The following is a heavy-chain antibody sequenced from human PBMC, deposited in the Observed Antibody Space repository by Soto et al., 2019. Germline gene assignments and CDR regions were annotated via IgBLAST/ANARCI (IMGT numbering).Heavy chain of an antibody. D-gene: IGHD6-13*01. CDR1: GGSISSGGYS. J-gene: IGHJ6*02. Sequence: SETLSLTCAVSGGSISSGGYSWSWIRQPPEKGLEWIGYIYHSGSTYYNPSLKSRVTISVDRSKNQFSLKLSSVTAADTAVYYCARVGIAASGGMDVWGQGTTVTVSS. CDR2: IYHSGST. CDR3: ARVGIAASGGMDV. V-gene: IGHV4-30-2*01.